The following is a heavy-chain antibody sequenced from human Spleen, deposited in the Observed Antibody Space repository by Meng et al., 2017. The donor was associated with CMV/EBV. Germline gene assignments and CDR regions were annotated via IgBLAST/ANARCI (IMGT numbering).Heavy chain of an antibody. V-gene: IGHV4-31*02. Sequence: SCGPISSGDSCCRWGGRQAGKYLESNWCMDFSGSTYCDRSLKHRVTISVDTSKNQLALRLSAVTGEDTAVYYCARGTVGGQYNWVDPWGQGALVTVSS. CDR1: CGPISSGDSC. CDR3: ARGTVGGQYNWVDP. CDR2: MDFSGST. J-gene: IGHJ5*02. D-gene: IGHD4-23*01.